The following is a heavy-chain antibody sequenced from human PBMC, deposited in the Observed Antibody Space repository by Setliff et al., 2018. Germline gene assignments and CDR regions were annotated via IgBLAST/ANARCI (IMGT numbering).Heavy chain of an antibody. Sequence: PGESLKISCKGSGYSFSNFWINWVRQLPGKGLEWMGRIEPTDSYTNYSPSFQGHVTISIDKSITTAYLHWSSLKASDTAMYYCTRGGYDSGVWGQGTLVTV. CDR1: GYSFSNFW. D-gene: IGHD6-25*01. CDR3: TRGGYDSGV. CDR2: IEPTDSYT. V-gene: IGHV5-10-1*01. J-gene: IGHJ4*02.